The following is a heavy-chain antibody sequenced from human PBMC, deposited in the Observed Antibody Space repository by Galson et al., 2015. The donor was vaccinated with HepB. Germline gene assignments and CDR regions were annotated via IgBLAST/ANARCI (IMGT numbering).Heavy chain of an antibody. V-gene: IGHV1-24*01. CDR1: GYTLTELS. Sequence: SVKVSCKVSGYTLTELSMHWVRQAPGKGLEWMGGFDPEDGETIYAQKFQGRVTMTEDTSTDTAYMELSSLRSEDTAVYYCATGLYGYSSSNRAFDIWGQGTMVTVSS. CDR3: ATGLYGYSSSNRAFDI. CDR2: FDPEDGET. D-gene: IGHD6-13*01. J-gene: IGHJ3*02.